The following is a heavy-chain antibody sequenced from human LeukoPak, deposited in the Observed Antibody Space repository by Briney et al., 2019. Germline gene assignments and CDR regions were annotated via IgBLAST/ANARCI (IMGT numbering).Heavy chain of an antibody. J-gene: IGHJ6*04. D-gene: IGHD3-22*01. V-gene: IGHV3-30*04. CDR2: ISYDGSNK. Sequence: GGSLRLSCAASGFTFSSYAMHWVRQAPGKGLEWVAVISYDGSNKYYADSVKGRFTISRDNSKNTLYLQMNSLRPEDTAVYYCASWRLDYDSSGLVWGKGTTVTVSS. CDR1: GFTFSSYA. CDR3: ASWRLDYDSSGLV.